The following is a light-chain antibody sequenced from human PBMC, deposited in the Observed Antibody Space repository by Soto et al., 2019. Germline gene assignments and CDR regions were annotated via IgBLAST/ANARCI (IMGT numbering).Light chain of an antibody. V-gene: IGLV1-44*01. J-gene: IGLJ1*01. Sequence: QSVLTQPPSASGTTGQRVTISCSRSSSKIGINTVNWYQQVPGTAPKPLIYSNDHRASGVPDRFSGSKSGTSVSLAISGLQSEDEADYYCTAWDNSLNGYVFGAGTKVTVL. CDR3: TAWDNSLNGYV. CDR1: SSKIGINT. CDR2: SND.